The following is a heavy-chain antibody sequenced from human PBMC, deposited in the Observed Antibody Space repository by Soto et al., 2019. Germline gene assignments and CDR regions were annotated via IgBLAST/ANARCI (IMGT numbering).Heavy chain of an antibody. CDR2: IYYSGST. J-gene: IGHJ6*02. D-gene: IGHD3-10*01. V-gene: IGHV4-59*01. CDR3: ARDSGLETYYYGMDV. Sequence: QVQLQESGPGLVKPSETLSLTCTVSGGSISSYYWSWIRQPPGKGLEWIGYIYYSGSTNYNPSLQSRVTISVDTSKNQFSLKLSSVTAADTAVYYCARDSGLETYYYGMDVWGQGTTVTVSS. CDR1: GGSISSYY.